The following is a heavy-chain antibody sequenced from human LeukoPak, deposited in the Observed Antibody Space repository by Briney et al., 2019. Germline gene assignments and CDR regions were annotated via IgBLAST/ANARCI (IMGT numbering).Heavy chain of an antibody. Sequence: GGSLRLSCAGSGFTFSTYAMHWVRQSPGKGLEWVSSISSGSSYIYYADSLKGRFTISRDNAKNSLYLQMNSLRAEDTAVYYCARGHSGSYQRTDAFDIWGQGTMVTVSS. J-gene: IGHJ3*02. CDR1: GFTFSTYA. V-gene: IGHV3-21*01. CDR2: ISSGSSYI. D-gene: IGHD1-26*01. CDR3: ARGHSGSYQRTDAFDI.